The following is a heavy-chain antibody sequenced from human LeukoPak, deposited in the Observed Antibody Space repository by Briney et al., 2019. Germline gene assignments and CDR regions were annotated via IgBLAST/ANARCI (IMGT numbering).Heavy chain of an antibody. D-gene: IGHD3-9*01. V-gene: IGHV4-34*01. J-gene: IGHJ4*02. CDR1: GGSFSGYY. CDR2: INHSGST. CDR3: ARGPRGYDILTGYYGSAQALDY. Sequence: SETLSLTCAVYGGSFSGYYWSWIRQPPGKGLEWIGEINHSGSTNYNPSLKSRVTISVDTSKTQFSLKLSSVTAADTAVYYCARGPRGYDILTGYYGSAQALDYWGQGTLVTVSS.